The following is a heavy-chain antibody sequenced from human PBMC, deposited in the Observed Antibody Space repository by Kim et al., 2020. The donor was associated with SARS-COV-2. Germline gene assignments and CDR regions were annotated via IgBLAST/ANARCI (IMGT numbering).Heavy chain of an antibody. J-gene: IGHJ3*01. CDR1: GGSTNGYY. CDR2: FYCAGYS. CDR3: AGQATEMATTAAF. Sequence: SETLSLTCTVSGGSTNGYYWSWIRQPPGKGLEWMGDFYCAGYSNYNPSLKSRGTISAETTKKKPSHILTSTPAADAAAYYCAGQATEMATTAAF. V-gene: IGHV4-59*08. D-gene: IGHD5-12*01.